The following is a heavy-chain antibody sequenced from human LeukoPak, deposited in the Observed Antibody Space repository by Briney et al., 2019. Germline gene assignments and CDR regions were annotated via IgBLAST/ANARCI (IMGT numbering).Heavy chain of an antibody. Sequence: SETPSLTCAVYGGSFSGYYWSWIRQPPGKGLEWIGEINHSGSTNYNPSLKSRVTISVDTSKNQFSLKLSSVTAADTAVYYRARVRTAVAGPWGQGTLVTVSS. CDR1: GGSFSGYY. J-gene: IGHJ4*02. V-gene: IGHV4-34*01. CDR3: ARVRTAVAGP. D-gene: IGHD6-19*01. CDR2: INHSGST.